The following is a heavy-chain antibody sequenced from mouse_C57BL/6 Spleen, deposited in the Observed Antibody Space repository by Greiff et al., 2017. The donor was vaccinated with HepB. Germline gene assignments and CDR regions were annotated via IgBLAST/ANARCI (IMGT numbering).Heavy chain of an antibody. CDR1: GFNIKDYY. J-gene: IGHJ3*01. Sequence: EVMLVESGAELVKPGASVKLSCTASGFNIKDYYMHWVKQRTEQGLEWIGRIDPEDGETKYAPKFQGKATITADTSSNTAYLQLSSLTSEDTAVYYCAFTTVVATKAWFAYWGQGTLVTVSA. CDR2: IDPEDGET. V-gene: IGHV14-2*01. CDR3: AFTTVVATKAWFAY. D-gene: IGHD1-1*01.